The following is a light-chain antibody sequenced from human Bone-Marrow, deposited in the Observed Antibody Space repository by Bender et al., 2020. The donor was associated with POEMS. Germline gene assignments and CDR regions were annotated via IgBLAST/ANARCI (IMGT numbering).Light chain of an antibody. CDR3: ASYTYTTTRV. Sequence: QSALTQRASVSGSPGQSITISCTGSSSDVGDYDYVSWYQQHPGKAPKLIIYDVTNRPSGVSDRFSASKSGNTASLTISGLQAEDEATYYCASYTYTTTRVFGGGTKLTVL. V-gene: IGLV2-14*03. CDR1: SSDVGDYDY. CDR2: DVT. J-gene: IGLJ3*02.